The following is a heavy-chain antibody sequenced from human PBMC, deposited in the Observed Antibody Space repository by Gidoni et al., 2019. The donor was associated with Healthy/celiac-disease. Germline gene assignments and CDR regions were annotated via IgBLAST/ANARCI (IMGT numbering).Heavy chain of an antibody. CDR3: ARVYDSTVFDY. J-gene: IGHJ4*02. CDR2: ISYDGSNK. CDR1: VFTFSSYA. D-gene: IGHD3-22*01. Sequence: QVQLVESGGGVVQPGRSLRLSCAASVFTFSSYAMHWVRQAPGKGLECVAVISYDGSNKYYADSVKGRFTISRDNSKNTLYLQMNSLRAEDTAVYYCARVYDSTVFDYWGQGTLVTVSS. V-gene: IGHV3-30-3*01.